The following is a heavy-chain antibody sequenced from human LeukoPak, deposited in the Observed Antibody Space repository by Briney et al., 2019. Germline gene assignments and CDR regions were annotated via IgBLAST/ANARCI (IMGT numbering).Heavy chain of an antibody. D-gene: IGHD6-19*01. J-gene: IGHJ4*02. V-gene: IGHV3-43*02. Sequence: GGSLRLSCAASGFTFEHYAMHWVRQAPGKGLEWVSLISGNGGSTYYADSVKGRFTISRDNSKNTLYLQVNSLRAEDTAVYYCARDLYSSGWYVGYWGQGTLVTVSS. CDR2: ISGNGGST. CDR3: ARDLYSSGWYVGY. CDR1: GFTFEHYA.